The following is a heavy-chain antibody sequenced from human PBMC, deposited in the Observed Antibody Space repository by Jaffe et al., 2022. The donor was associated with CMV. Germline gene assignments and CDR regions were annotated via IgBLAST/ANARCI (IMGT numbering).Heavy chain of an antibody. V-gene: IGHV3-30*18. CDR2: ISDDGNNK. CDR3: AKLPMFLKGVSIVPTAGHDFDY. D-gene: IGHD2-8*01. Sequence: QVQLVESGGGVVQPGRSLRLSCVASGFTFSSYGMHWVRQAPGKGLEWVAVISDDGNNKYYGDSVKGRFAISRDNSKDTLYLQMNSLRAEDTAVYYCAKLPMFLKGVSIVPTAGHDFDYWGQGILVTVSS. J-gene: IGHJ4*02. CDR1: GFTFSSYG.